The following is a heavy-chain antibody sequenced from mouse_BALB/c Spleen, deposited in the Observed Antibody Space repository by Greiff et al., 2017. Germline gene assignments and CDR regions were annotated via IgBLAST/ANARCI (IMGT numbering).Heavy chain of an antibody. J-gene: IGHJ4*01. D-gene: IGHD2-14*01. Sequence: EVKLVESGGGLVKPGGSLKLSCAASGFAFSSYDMSWVRQTPEKRLEWVAYISSGGGSTYYPDTVKGRFTISRDNAKNTLYLQMSSLKSEDTAMYYCATFYRYKGYAMDYWGQGTSVTVSS. CDR1: GFAFSSYD. CDR2: ISSGGGST. CDR3: ATFYRYKGYAMDY. V-gene: IGHV5-12-1*01.